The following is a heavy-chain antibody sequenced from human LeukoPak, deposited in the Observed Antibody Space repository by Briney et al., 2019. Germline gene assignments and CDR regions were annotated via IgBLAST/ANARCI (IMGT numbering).Heavy chain of an antibody. Sequence: ASVKVPCKASGFIFTAYGITWVRQAPGQGLEWMGWISAYNGITNYAEKVQGRVTMTTDTSTSTAYMELRSLRSDDTAVYYCARMHYDFWSGYTNWFDTWGQGTLVTVSS. D-gene: IGHD3-3*01. J-gene: IGHJ5*02. V-gene: IGHV1-18*01. CDR1: GFIFTAYG. CDR2: ISAYNGIT. CDR3: ARMHYDFWSGYTNWFDT.